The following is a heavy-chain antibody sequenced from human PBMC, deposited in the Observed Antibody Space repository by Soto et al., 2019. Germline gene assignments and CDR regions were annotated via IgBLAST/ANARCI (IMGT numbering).Heavy chain of an antibody. CDR1: GFTFSSYA. Sequence: EVQLLESGGGLVQPGGSLTLSCAASGFTFSSYAMSWFRQAPGKGLEWVSSISVSGGSTYYADSVKGRFTISRDNSKSTLFLHMNSLRAEATAVYYCAKAAGSDYYPVDYWGQGTLVTVSS. CDR3: AKAAGSDYYPVDY. D-gene: IGHD3-22*01. J-gene: IGHJ4*02. V-gene: IGHV3-23*01. CDR2: ISVSGGST.